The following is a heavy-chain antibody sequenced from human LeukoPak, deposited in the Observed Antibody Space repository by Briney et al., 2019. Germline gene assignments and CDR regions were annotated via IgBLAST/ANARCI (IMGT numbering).Heavy chain of an antibody. V-gene: IGHV1-2*02. CDR2: INPNSGDT. D-gene: IGHD6-19*01. CDR3: ATDSSGWTFDY. J-gene: IGHJ4*02. CDR1: GYTFTGYY. Sequence: APVKVSCKASGYTFTGYYMHWVRQAPGQGLEWMGWINPNSGDTNYAQKFQGRVTMTRDTSISIAYMELSRLRSDDTAVYYCATDSSGWTFDYWGQGTLVTVSS.